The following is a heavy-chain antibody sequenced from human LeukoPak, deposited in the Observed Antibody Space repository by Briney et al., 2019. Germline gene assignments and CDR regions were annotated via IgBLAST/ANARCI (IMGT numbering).Heavy chain of an antibody. Sequence: SQTLSLTCNVSGASITSESYFWSWMRQHPGKGLEWIGYMHHSGRTYYNASLKSRVTISVDTSKNQFSLKLSSVTAADTAVYYCARGALGEFDYWGQGTLVTVSS. D-gene: IGHD3-10*01. CDR2: MHHSGRT. CDR3: ARGALGEFDY. J-gene: IGHJ4*02. CDR1: GASITSESYF. V-gene: IGHV4-31*03.